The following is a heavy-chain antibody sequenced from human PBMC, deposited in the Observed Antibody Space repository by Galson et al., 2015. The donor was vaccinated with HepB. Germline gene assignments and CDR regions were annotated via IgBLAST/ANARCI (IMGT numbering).Heavy chain of an antibody. CDR3: ARDPGGGDWHYLDY. Sequence: SLRLSCAASGFSFGSHGFHWVRQAPGKGLEWVALIWWDGSKKFYGNSVKGRFTISRDNSVNTIYLQINTLRADDTAVYYCARDPGGGDWHYLDYWGQGSLVSVSS. CDR1: GFSFGSHG. J-gene: IGHJ4*02. D-gene: IGHD2-21*01. V-gene: IGHV3-33*01. CDR2: IWWDGSKK.